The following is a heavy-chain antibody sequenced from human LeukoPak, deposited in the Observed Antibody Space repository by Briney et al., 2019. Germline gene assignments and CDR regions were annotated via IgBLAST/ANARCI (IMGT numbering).Heavy chain of an antibody. V-gene: IGHV4-59*01. Sequence: SETLSLTCTVSGGSISSYYRSWIRQPPGKGLEWIGYIYYSGSTNHNPSLKSRVTISVDTSKNQFSLKLSSVTAADTAVYYCARLSLLAGGYYYYYGMDVWGQGTTVTVSS. J-gene: IGHJ6*02. CDR1: GGSISSYY. CDR3: ARLSLLAGGYYYYYGMDV. D-gene: IGHD5/OR15-5a*01. CDR2: IYYSGST.